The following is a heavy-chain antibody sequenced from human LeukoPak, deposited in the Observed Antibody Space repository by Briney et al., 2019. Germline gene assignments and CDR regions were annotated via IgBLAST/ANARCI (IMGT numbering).Heavy chain of an antibody. CDR2: ISSNGGST. D-gene: IGHD3-10*01. J-gene: IGHJ3*02. CDR1: GFTFSTSV. V-gene: IGHV3-64*01. CDR3: ARVARAGFYAFDI. Sequence: RGSLRLSCAASGFTFSTSVMHWVRHAPGKGLEYVSGISSNGGSTYYVSSVKGGFTISRDNSKNTLYLQMGSLRSEDMAVYYCARVARAGFYAFDIWGQGTTVTVPS.